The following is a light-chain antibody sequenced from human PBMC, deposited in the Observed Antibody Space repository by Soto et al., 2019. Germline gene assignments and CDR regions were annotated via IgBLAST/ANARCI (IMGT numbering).Light chain of an antibody. CDR1: SSNIGAGYD. J-gene: IGLJ2*01. CDR3: QSYDSSLSGSV. Sequence: QSVLTQPPSVSGAPGQRVTISCTGSSSNIGAGYDVHWYQQLPGTAPKLLIYGNSNRPSGVPDRFSGSKSGTSASLAITGLQAGAEADYYCQSYDSSLSGSVFGGWTKLTFL. V-gene: IGLV1-40*01. CDR2: GNS.